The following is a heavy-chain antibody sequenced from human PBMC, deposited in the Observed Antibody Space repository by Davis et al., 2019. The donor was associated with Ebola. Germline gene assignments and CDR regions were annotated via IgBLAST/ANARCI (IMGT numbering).Heavy chain of an antibody. J-gene: IGHJ4*02. CDR1: GFTFSDYY. Sequence: PGGSLRLSCAASGFTFSDYYMSWIRQAPGKGLEWVSYISGSSGYTNYADSVKGRFTISRDNAKNSLYLQMNSLRAEDTAVYYCAREKSGNFYDGYDYWDQGTLVTVSS. CDR2: ISGSSGYT. V-gene: IGHV3-11*06. D-gene: IGHD1-26*01. CDR3: AREKSGNFYDGYDY.